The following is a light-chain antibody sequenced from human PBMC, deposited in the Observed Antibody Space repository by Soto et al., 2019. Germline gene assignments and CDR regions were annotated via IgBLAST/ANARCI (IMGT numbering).Light chain of an antibody. CDR1: RSSSSY. CDR3: QQSYITPPT. Sequence: DIQMTQSPSSLSASVGDRVTITCPASRSSSSYLNWYQQKPGKAPNLLIYAASSLQSGVPSRLSGSGSGKDFTLTISRLQPEDFATYYCQQSYITPPTFGQGTKVAIK. J-gene: IGKJ1*01. CDR2: AAS. V-gene: IGKV1-39*01.